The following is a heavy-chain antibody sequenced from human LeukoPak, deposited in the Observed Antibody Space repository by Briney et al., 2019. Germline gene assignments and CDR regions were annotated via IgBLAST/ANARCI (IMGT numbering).Heavy chain of an antibody. CDR3: ARTYYDILTGFEAHGMDV. V-gene: IGHV4-59*01. J-gene: IGHJ6*02. CDR2: IYYSGST. D-gene: IGHD3-9*01. Sequence: SATLSLTCTVSGGSISSYYWSWIRQPPGKGLEWIGYIYYSGSTNYNPPLKSRVTISVDAFKNQFSLKLSSVTAADTAVYYCARTYYDILTGFEAHGMDVWGQGTTVTVSS. CDR1: GGSISSYY.